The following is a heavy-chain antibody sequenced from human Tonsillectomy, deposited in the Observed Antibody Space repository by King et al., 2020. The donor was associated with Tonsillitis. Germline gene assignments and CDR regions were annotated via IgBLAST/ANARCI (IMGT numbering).Heavy chain of an antibody. D-gene: IGHD1-1*01. J-gene: IGHJ6*02. Sequence: QLVQSGAEVKKPGSSVKVACKVSGGTFSNYGISWVRQAPGQGLEWVGRIIPTLDIVQYAQKFQGRVTISADKSTTTAYMELSSLRSEDTAMFYCARDRVTLEGRHYSYDGLDVWGRGTTVTVSS. CDR3: ARDRVTLEGRHYSYDGLDV. V-gene: IGHV1-69*04. CDR1: GGTFSNYG. CDR2: IIPTLDIV.